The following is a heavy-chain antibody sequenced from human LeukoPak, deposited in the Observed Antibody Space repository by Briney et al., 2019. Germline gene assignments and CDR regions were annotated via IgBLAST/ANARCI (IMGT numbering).Heavy chain of an antibody. CDR2: IQYDGSNQ. V-gene: IGHV3-30*02. CDR1: GFTFSSYG. CDR3: AKDRCSNGIGCYYYYMDV. Sequence: GGSLRLSCAASGFTFSSYGMHWVRQAPGKGLEWVAYIQYDGSNQQYADSVKGRFSISRDNSKNILYLQMNSLRAEDTAVYYCAKDRCSNGIGCYYYYMDVWGKGTTVTISS. D-gene: IGHD2-8*01. J-gene: IGHJ6*03.